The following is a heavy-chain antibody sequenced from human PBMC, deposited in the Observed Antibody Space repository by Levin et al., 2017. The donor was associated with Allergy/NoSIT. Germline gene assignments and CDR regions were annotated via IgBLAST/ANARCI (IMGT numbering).Heavy chain of an antibody. CDR2: ISGSGGST. Sequence: PGESLKISCAASGFTFSSYAMSWVRQAPGKGLEWVSAISGSGGSTYYADSVKGRFTISRDNSKNTLYLQMNSLRAEDTAVYYCAKESDDYGDSNWFDPWGQGTLVTVSS. D-gene: IGHD4-17*01. CDR3: AKESDDYGDSNWFDP. J-gene: IGHJ5*02. V-gene: IGHV3-23*01. CDR1: GFTFSSYA.